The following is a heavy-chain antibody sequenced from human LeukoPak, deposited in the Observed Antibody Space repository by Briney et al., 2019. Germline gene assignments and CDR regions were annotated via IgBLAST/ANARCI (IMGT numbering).Heavy chain of an antibody. J-gene: IGHJ6*03. V-gene: IGHV3-23*01. Sequence: PGGSLRLSCATSGFTFDDYAMSWVRQAPGKGLEWVSAISGSGGSTYYADSVKGRFTISRDNSKNTLYLQMNSLRAEDTAVYYCAKDGYSSGWYNNNYMDVWGKGTTVTVSS. CDR3: AKDGYSSGWYNNNYMDV. D-gene: IGHD6-19*01. CDR1: GFTFDDYA. CDR2: ISGSGGST.